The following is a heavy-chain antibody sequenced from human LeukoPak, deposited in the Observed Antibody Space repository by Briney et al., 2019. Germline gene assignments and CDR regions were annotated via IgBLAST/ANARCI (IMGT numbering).Heavy chain of an antibody. CDR3: SRSLDY. CDR1: GFTFSNYW. J-gene: IGHJ4*02. V-gene: IGHV3-7*01. Sequence: PGGSLRLSCAASGFTFSNYWMDWVRQAPGKGLEWVANINQDGSGKNYVDSVKGRFTISRDNAKNSLYLQMNSLRAEDTAVYYCSRSLDYWGQGKLVTVSS. CDR2: INQDGSGK.